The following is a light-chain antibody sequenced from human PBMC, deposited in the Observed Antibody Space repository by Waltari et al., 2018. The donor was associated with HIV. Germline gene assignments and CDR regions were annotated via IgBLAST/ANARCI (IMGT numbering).Light chain of an antibody. V-gene: IGLV3-10*01. CDR3: YSTYSSGVSWV. Sequence: SSQLTQPPSVSVSPGQTARITCSLDALPPNSVSLYQQKSGQAPVLVIYEDTKRPSGISETFTGSSSGTVATLTITGAQVEHEADYYCYSTYSSGVSWVCGGGTKLTVL. CDR1: ALPPNS. CDR2: EDT. J-gene: IGLJ3*02.